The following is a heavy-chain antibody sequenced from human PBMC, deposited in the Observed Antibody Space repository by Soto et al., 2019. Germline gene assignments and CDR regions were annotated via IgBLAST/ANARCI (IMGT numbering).Heavy chain of an antibody. CDR2: ISASGYSA. Sequence: EAQLLESGGGLVQPGGSLRLSCAASELAFSNYAMTWVRQAPGKGLEWVSVISASGYSAYYGGAVKGRFTTSRDNSKSTLYLQMNRLRADDTAVYYCAKGVQLWDPFDSWGQGTLVTVSS. CDR3: AKGVQLWDPFDS. J-gene: IGHJ4*02. D-gene: IGHD5-18*01. V-gene: IGHV3-23*01. CDR1: ELAFSNYA.